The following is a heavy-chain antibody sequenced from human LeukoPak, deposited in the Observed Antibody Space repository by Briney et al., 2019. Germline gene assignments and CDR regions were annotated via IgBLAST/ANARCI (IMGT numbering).Heavy chain of an antibody. CDR3: ARDFYSSSSHLDY. CDR2: ISYDGSNK. J-gene: IGHJ4*02. V-gene: IGHV3-30-3*01. D-gene: IGHD6-6*01. Sequence: GRSLRLSCAASGFTFSSYAMHWVRQVPGKGLEWVAVISYDGSNKYYADSVKGRFTISRDNSKNTLYLQMNSLRAEDTAVYYCARDFYSSSSHLDYWGQGTLVTVSS. CDR1: GFTFSSYA.